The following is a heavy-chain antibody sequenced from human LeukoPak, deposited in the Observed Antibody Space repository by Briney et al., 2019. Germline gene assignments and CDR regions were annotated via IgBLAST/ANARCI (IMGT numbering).Heavy chain of an antibody. V-gene: IGHV1-46*01. CDR1: GYTFSSYY. CDR2: INPSRDST. J-gene: IGHJ4*02. Sequence: ASVKVSCKASGYTFSSYYVHWVRQAPGQGLEWMGIINPSRDSTTYAQKFQGRVTMTRDTSTSTVYMELSSLRSEDTAVYYCARTPYTSGSYFPPDYWGQGTLVTVSS. CDR3: ARTPYTSGSYFPPDY. D-gene: IGHD3-22*01.